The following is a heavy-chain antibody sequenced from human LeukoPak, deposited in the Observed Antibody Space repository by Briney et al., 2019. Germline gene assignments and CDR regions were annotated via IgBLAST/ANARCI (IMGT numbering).Heavy chain of an antibody. V-gene: IGHV1-46*02. Sequence: SVKVSCKASGYSLNQHLMQLLPQAPGQGLEWMGIINPSGGSTSYAQKFQGRVTMTVDTSTSTVSMKLSTVTAEDTAVYYCGGGVLATYDFDYWGQGTLVTVSS. J-gene: IGHJ4*02. CDR1: GYSLNQHL. CDR2: INPSGGST. CDR3: GGGVLATYDFDY. D-gene: IGHD3-16*02.